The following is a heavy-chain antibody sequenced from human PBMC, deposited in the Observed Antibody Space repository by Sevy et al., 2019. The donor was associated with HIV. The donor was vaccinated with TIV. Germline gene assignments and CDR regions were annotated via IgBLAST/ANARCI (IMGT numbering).Heavy chain of an antibody. V-gene: IGHV1-69*04. D-gene: IGHD3-22*01. CDR1: GGTFSSYA. J-gene: IGHJ4*02. CDR3: ARDAYYYDSSGYYDRLGVYYFDY. CDR2: IIPILGIA. Sequence: ASAKVSCKASGGTFSSYAISWVRQAPGQGLEWMGRIIPILGIANYAQKFQGRVTITADKSTSTAYMELSSLRSEDTAVYYCARDAYYYDSSGYYDRLGVYYFDYWGQGTLVTVSS.